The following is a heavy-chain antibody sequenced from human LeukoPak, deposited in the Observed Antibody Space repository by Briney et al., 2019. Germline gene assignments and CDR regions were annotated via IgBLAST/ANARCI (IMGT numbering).Heavy chain of an antibody. Sequence: GRSLRLSCAASGFTFDDYAMHWVRQAPGKGLEWVSGISWNSGSIGYADSVKGRFTISRDNAKNSLYLQMNSLRAEDMALYYCAKELILGDASAFDIWGQGTMVTVSS. CDR1: GFTFDDYA. CDR3: AKELILGDASAFDI. J-gene: IGHJ3*02. V-gene: IGHV3-9*03. D-gene: IGHD3-16*01. CDR2: ISWNSGSI.